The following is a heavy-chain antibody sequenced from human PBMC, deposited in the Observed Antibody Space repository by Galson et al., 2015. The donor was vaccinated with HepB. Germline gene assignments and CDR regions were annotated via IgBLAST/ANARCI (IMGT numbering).Heavy chain of an antibody. D-gene: IGHD3-22*01. J-gene: IGHJ4*02. V-gene: IGHV3-23*05. CDR1: GFTLSSYA. CDR3: ANIGYYHDTRDYMGAY. CDR2: IGSSGTAT. Sequence: SLRLSCAASGFTLSSYAMSWVRQAPGKGLEWVSGIGSSGTATPYADSVKGRFTISRDNSKNTLYLQMNTLRPEDTAIYYCANIGYYHDTRDYMGAYWGQGTLVTVSS.